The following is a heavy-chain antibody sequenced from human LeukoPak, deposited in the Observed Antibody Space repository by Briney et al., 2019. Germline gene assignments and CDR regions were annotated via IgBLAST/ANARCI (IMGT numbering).Heavy chain of an antibody. CDR2: INPNNGDT. Sequence: ASVKVSCKASGYTFTGYYVHWLRQAPGQGLEWMGRINPNNGDTNYAQRFQGRVIMTWATSISTAYMELSSLRSDDTAVYYCTRGGFDYWGQGTLVTVSS. CDR1: GYTFTGYY. CDR3: TRGGFDY. J-gene: IGHJ4*02. V-gene: IGHV1-2*06.